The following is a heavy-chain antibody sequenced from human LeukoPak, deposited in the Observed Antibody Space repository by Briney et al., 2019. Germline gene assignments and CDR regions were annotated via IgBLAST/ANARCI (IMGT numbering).Heavy chain of an antibody. J-gene: IGHJ4*02. CDR1: VFTFSSYW. Sequence: GGSLXLSCAASVFTFSSYWMHWVRQVPGKGLVWVSRINTDGTTTNYADSVKGRFTISRDNAKNTLYLQMSSLRVDDTAVYYCARDKPIDYWGQGTLVTVSS. V-gene: IGHV3-74*01. CDR3: ARDKPIDY. CDR2: INTDGTTT.